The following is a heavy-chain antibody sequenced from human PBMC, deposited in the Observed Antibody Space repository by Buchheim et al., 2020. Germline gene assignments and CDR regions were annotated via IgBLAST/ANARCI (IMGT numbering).Heavy chain of an antibody. CDR1: GFTFTSYA. D-gene: IGHD2-15*01. CDR2: ISGSGGSK. V-gene: IGHV3-23*01. CDR3: AKDRYCSGGSCYGLIFDF. Sequence: EVQLLQSGGVLVQPGGSLRLSCAASGFTFTSYAMNWVRQAPGKGLEWVSAISGSGGSKYFADSVRGRFTISRDNSKNTLFLQMNSLRAEDTAIYYCAKDRYCSGGSCYGLIFDFWGQGTL. J-gene: IGHJ4*02.